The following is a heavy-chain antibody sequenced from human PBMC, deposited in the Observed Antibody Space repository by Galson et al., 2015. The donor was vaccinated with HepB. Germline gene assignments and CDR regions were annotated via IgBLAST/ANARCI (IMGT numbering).Heavy chain of an antibody. Sequence: SVKVSCKASGGTFSSYAISWVRQAPGQGLEWMGGIIPIFGTANYAQKFQGRVTITADESTSTAYMELSSLRSEDTAVYYCASSREDIVVVPAAIDYMDVWGKGTTVTVSS. CDR2: IIPIFGTA. V-gene: IGHV1-69*13. CDR1: GGTFSSYA. D-gene: IGHD2-2*02. J-gene: IGHJ6*03. CDR3: ASSREDIVVVPAAIDYMDV.